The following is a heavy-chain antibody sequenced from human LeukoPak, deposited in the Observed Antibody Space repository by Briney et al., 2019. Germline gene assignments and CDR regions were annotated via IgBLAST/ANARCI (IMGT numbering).Heavy chain of an antibody. Sequence: SETLSLTCTVSGASVSSTTYDWGWTRQPPGKGLEWIGSISYSGGTYYNPSLKSRVTISVDTSKNQFSLKLSSVTAADTAVYYCARYWLGSGYWGQGTLVTVSS. D-gene: IGHD3-10*01. V-gene: IGHV4-39*07. CDR3: ARYWLGSGY. CDR2: ISYSGGT. J-gene: IGHJ4*02. CDR1: GASVSSTTYD.